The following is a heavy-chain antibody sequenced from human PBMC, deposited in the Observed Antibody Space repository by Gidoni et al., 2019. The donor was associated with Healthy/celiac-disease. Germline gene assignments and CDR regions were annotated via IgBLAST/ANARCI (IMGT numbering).Heavy chain of an antibody. Sequence: EVQLVESGGGLVQPGRSLRLSCTASGFTFGDYAMRWVRQAPGKGLEWVGFIRSKAYGGTTEYAASVKGRFTISRDESKSIAYLQMNSLKTEDTAVYYCTSPFTVTPYYYYYGMDVWGQGTTVTVSS. V-gene: IGHV3-49*04. D-gene: IGHD4-17*01. CDR1: GFTFGDYA. CDR3: TSPFTVTPYYYYYGMDV. J-gene: IGHJ6*02. CDR2: IRSKAYGGTT.